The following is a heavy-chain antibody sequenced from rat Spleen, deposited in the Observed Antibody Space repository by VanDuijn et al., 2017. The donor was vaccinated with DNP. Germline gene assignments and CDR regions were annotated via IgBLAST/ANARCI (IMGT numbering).Heavy chain of an antibody. D-gene: IGHD4-6*01. J-gene: IGHJ1*01. Sequence: EVQLVESGGGLVQPGRSLKLSCAASGFTFSDYTMAWVRQAPKKGLEWVATISYDGSSTYYRDSVKGRFTISRDNAKSTLYLQMDSLRSEDTATYYCARQGGRYWYFDFWGPGTMVTVSS. V-gene: IGHV5-7*01. CDR3: ARQGGRYWYFDF. CDR2: ISYDGSST. CDR1: GFTFSDYT.